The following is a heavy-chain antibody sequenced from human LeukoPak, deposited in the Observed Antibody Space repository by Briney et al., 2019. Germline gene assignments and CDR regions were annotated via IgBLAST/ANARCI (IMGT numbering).Heavy chain of an antibody. V-gene: IGHV3-73*01. CDR3: TRQWATAGAGHLDFDY. J-gene: IGHJ4*02. CDR1: GFTFSGSA. D-gene: IGHD6-13*01. CDR2: IRSKANNYAT. Sequence: GGSLRLSCAASGFTFSGSAMHWVRQASGKWLGWVGRIRSKANNYATAYAASVKGRFIISRDDSKNTAYLQMNSLKTEDTAVYYCTRQWATAGAGHLDFDYWGQGTLITVYS.